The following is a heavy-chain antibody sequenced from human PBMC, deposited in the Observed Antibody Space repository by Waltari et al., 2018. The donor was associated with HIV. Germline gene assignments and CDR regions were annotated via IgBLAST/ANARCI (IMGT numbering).Heavy chain of an antibody. D-gene: IGHD3-3*01. V-gene: IGHV3-53*05. CDR2: IYASGDT. J-gene: IGHJ5*02. CDR3: TKGVRFYGP. Sequence: ATGGVLVQPGGSLSLSCGGAGFCVKTTFVTWVRHSPGRGLEWVGTIYASGDTYSAASVRGRLFISRDDLGNRVYLQLNSVNFDDTASYFCTKGVRFYGPWSHGIPVTVSS. CDR1: GFCVKTTF.